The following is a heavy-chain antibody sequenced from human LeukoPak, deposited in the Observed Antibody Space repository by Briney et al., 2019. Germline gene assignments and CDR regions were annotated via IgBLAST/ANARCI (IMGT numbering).Heavy chain of an antibody. J-gene: IGHJ4*02. CDR2: ISSSSSYI. Sequence: GGSLRLSCAASGFTFSSYTMNWVRQTPGKGLEWVSSISSSSSYIYYADSVEGRFTISRDNAKNSLYLQMNSLRAEDTAVYYCARDERYDFWSGYLYYFDCWGQGTLVTVSS. V-gene: IGHV3-21*01. CDR3: ARDERYDFWSGYLYYFDC. D-gene: IGHD3-3*01. CDR1: GFTFSSYT.